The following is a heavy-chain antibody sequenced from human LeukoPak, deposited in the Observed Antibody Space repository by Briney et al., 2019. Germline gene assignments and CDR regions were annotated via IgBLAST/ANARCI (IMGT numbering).Heavy chain of an antibody. CDR1: GYTFTSYG. CDR2: ISAYNGNT. V-gene: IGHV1-18*01. Sequence: ASVKVSCKASGYTFTSYGISWVRQAPGQGLEWMGWISAYNGNTNYAQKLQGRVTMTTDTSTSTAYMELRSLRSDDTAVYYCARERRSRAAAASPDIDYWGQGTLVTVSS. D-gene: IGHD6-13*01. J-gene: IGHJ4*02. CDR3: ARERRSRAAAASPDIDY.